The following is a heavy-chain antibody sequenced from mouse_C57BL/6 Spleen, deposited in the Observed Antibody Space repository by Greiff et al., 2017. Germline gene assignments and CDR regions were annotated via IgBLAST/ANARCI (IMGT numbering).Heavy chain of an antibody. CDR2: FYPGSGRI. CDR1: GYTFTEYT. V-gene: IGHV1-62-2*01. Sequence: QVQLQQSGAELVKPGASVKLSCKASGYTFTEYTIHWVKQRSGQGLEWIGWFYPGSGRIKYNEKFKDKATLTADKSSSTVYMEISSLTSEASAVYFCARHEDPSYYYGSSYVGFAYWGQGTLVTVSA. D-gene: IGHD1-1*01. CDR3: ARHEDPSYYYGSSYVGFAY. J-gene: IGHJ3*01.